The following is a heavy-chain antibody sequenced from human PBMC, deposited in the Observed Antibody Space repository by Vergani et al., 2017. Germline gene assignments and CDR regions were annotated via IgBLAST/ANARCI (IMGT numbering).Heavy chain of an antibody. V-gene: IGHV3-23*04. D-gene: IGHD3-16*01. J-gene: IGHJ6*02. CDR1: GFTFSSYS. Sequence: EVQLVESGGGLVKPGGSLRLSCAASGFTFSSYSMNWVRQAPGKGLEWVSAISGSGGSTYYADSVKGRFTISRDNSKNTLYLQMNSLRAEDTAVYYCAKGLVSGYYYGMDVWGQGTTVTVSS. CDR2: ISGSGGST. CDR3: AKGLVSGYYYGMDV.